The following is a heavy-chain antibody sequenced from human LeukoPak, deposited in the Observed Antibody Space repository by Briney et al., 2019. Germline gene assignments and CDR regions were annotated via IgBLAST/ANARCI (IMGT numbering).Heavy chain of an antibody. CDR3: TRDDGGDWYAFDI. CDR2: IYTSGST. CDR1: GASISSYY. J-gene: IGHJ3*02. D-gene: IGHD2-21*02. Sequence: SETLSLTCSVSGASISSYYWSWIRQPAGKGLEWIGRIYTSGSTNYNPSLKSRVTMSVDTSKNQFSLKLTSVNAADTALYYCTRDDGGDWYAFDIWGQGTVVTVSS. V-gene: IGHV4-4*07.